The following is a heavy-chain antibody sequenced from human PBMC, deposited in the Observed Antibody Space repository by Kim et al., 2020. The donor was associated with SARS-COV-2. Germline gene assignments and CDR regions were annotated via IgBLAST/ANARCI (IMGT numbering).Heavy chain of an antibody. J-gene: IGHJ4*02. CDR3: AKDIGAGRLTAIDY. CDR1: GFTFDNYA. V-gene: IGHV3-9*01. Sequence: GGSLRLSCAVSGFTFDNYAMHWVRQAPGKGLEWVSGMSWNGDSIGYADSAKGRFTISRDNAKNSLYLQMNSLRAEDTALYYCAKDIGAGRLTAIDYWGQGTLVTVSS. CDR2: MSWNGDSI. D-gene: IGHD6-19*01.